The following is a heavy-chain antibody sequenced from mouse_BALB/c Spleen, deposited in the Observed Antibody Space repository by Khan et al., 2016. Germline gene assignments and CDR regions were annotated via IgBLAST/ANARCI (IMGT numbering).Heavy chain of an antibody. D-gene: IGHD1-1*01. J-gene: IGHJ3*01. Sequence: EVQLQESGAELVKPGASVKLPCTASGFNIKDTYMHWVKQRPEQGLEWIGRIDPANGNTKYDPKFQGKATITADTSSNTAYLQLSSLTSEDTAVYYCARGDIITLAYWGQGTLVTVSA. CDR3: ARGDIITLAY. CDR2: IDPANGNT. V-gene: IGHV14-3*02. CDR1: GFNIKDTY.